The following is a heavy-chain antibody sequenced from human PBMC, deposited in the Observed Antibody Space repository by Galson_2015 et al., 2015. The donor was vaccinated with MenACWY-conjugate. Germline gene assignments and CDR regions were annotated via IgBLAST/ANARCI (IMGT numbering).Heavy chain of an antibody. D-gene: IGHD2-21*02. CDR2: FYSGGGT. CDR3: ARDRDWAFDM. Sequence: SLRLSCAASGFTVSSNYMSWVRQAPGKGLEWVSVFYSGGGTYYADSVKGRFTISTDFGKSSVSLQMSSLRDEDTAMYYCARDRDWAFDMWGQGTMVTVSS. CDR1: GFTVSSNY. J-gene: IGHJ3*02. V-gene: IGHV3-53*01.